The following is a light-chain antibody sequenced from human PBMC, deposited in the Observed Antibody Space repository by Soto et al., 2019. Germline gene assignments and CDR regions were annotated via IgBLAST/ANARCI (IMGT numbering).Light chain of an antibody. V-gene: IGKV3-11*01. CDR3: QQRSNWPLLT. Sequence: EIVLTQSPATLSLSPGERATLSCRASQSVSSYLAWYQQKPGQAPRLLIYDASNRATGIPARFSGSGSGTDFPLTISSLEPEEFAVYYCQQRSNWPLLTFGGGTKVEIK. CDR2: DAS. CDR1: QSVSSY. J-gene: IGKJ4*01.